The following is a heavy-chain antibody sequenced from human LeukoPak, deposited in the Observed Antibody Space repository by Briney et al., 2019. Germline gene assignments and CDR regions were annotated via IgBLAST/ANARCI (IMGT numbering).Heavy chain of an antibody. CDR2: ISSSSSTI. CDR1: GFTFSSYS. Sequence: GGSLRLSCAASGFTFSSYSMIWVRQAPGKGLEWVSYISSSSSTIYYADSVKGRFTISRDNAKNSLYLQMNSLRAEDTAVYYCARDAPFSKIVVVTIDYWGQGTLVTVSS. CDR3: ARDAPFSKIVVVTIDY. V-gene: IGHV3-48*04. D-gene: IGHD3-22*01. J-gene: IGHJ4*02.